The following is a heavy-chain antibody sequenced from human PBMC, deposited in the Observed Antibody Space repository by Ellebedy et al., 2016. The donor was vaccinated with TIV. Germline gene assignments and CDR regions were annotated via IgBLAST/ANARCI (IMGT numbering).Heavy chain of an antibody. Sequence: GGSLRLXXAASGFTFSSYWMTWVRQAPGKGLECVANIKQDGSEKNYVDSVKGRFTISRDNAKNSLYLQMNSLRAEDTAVYYCARENDGRNTYYDFWSGYPGGFDYWGQGTLVTVSS. CDR2: IKQDGSEK. J-gene: IGHJ4*02. CDR3: ARENDGRNTYYDFWSGYPGGFDY. D-gene: IGHD3-3*01. V-gene: IGHV3-7*01. CDR1: GFTFSSYW.